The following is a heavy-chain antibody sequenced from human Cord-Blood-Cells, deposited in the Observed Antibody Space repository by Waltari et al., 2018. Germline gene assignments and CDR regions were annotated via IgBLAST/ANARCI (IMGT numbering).Heavy chain of an antibody. D-gene: IGHD2-2*01. CDR3: ARRGDCSSTSCYAFDI. CDR1: GGSISSGDYY. J-gene: IGHJ3*02. CDR2: IYYSGST. Sequence: QVQLQESGPGLVKPSQTLSLTCTVPGGSISSGDYYWTWIRPPPGKGLEWIGYIYYSGSTYYNPSLKSRVTISVDTSKNQFSLKLSSVTAADTAVYYCARRGDCSSTSCYAFDIWGQGTMVTVSS. V-gene: IGHV4-30-4*08.